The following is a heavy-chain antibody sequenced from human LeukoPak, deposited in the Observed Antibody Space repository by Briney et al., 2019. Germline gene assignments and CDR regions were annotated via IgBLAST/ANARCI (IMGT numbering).Heavy chain of an antibody. CDR1: GFTFSIYA. D-gene: IGHD3-10*01. Sequence: GGSLRLSCAASGFTFSIYAMTWVRQAPGRGLDWVSAISGSGGSTYYADSVKGRFTIFRDNSKNTLCPQMNSLRAEDTAVYYCAKDLKYYDYWGQGTLVTVSS. CDR2: ISGSGGST. J-gene: IGHJ4*02. CDR3: AKDLKYYDY. V-gene: IGHV3-23*01.